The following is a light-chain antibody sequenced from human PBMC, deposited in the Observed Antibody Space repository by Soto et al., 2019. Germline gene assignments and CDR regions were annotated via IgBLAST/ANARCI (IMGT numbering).Light chain of an antibody. CDR3: QQRNNWPLT. CDR2: DAS. V-gene: IGKV3-11*01. J-gene: IGKJ4*01. CDR1: QSVSSS. Sequence: ILLTQSPGTLSLSPGERATLSCRASQSVSSSLAWYQQKPGQAPRLLIYDASNRATGIPARFSGSGSGTDFTLTINSLEPEDFEVYYCQQRNNWPLTFGGGTKVDIK.